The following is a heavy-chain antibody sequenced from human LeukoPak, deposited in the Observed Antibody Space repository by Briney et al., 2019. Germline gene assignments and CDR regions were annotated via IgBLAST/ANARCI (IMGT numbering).Heavy chain of an antibody. CDR3: ARDPDSDNAWGWFDS. CDR1: GFIFSSYG. V-gene: IGHV3-33*01. Sequence: GGSLTLFCAASGFIFSSYGMHWVRQAPGKGMEWVAVIWYDVSNKYYADSVKGRFTISRDNSKNALYLQMNSLGAEDTAVYYCARDPDSDNAWGWFDSWGQGTVVTVSS. D-gene: IGHD3-16*01. CDR2: IWYDVSNK. J-gene: IGHJ5*01.